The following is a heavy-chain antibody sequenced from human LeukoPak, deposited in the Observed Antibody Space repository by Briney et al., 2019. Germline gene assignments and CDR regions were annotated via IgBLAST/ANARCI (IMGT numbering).Heavy chain of an antibody. Sequence: KTSETLSLTCTVSGFSISSGYYWAWIRQPPGKGLEWIGSIYHSGFTYYNPSLKSRLTISVDTSKNQFSLKLSSVTAADTAVYYCARDVPFYDILTGYYTDWYFDLWGRGTLVTVSS. CDR1: GFSISSGYY. V-gene: IGHV4-38-2*02. D-gene: IGHD3-9*01. CDR2: IYHSGFT. CDR3: ARDVPFYDILTGYYTDWYFDL. J-gene: IGHJ2*01.